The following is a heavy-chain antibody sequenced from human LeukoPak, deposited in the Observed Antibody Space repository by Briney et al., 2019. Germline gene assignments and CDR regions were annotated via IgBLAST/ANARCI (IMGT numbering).Heavy chain of an antibody. CDR1: GGSISSSSHY. CDR3: FDS. V-gene: IGHV4-39*01. J-gene: IGHJ4*02. CDR2: IYYTGST. Sequence: SETVSLTCTVSGGSISSSSHYWGWIRQPPGKGLEWIGSIYYTGSTYDNPSLKSRVTMSVDTSKSQDSLNLSSVTAADTADLYYFDSWGQGTLVTVSS.